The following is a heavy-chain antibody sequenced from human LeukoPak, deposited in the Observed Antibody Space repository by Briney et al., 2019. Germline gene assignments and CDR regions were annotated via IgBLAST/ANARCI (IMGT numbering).Heavy chain of an antibody. CDR1: GYTFSIYD. D-gene: IGHD6-13*01. J-gene: IGHJ4*02. CDR2: ISAYNGNT. Sequence: GASVKVSCKASGYTFSIYDISWGRQAPGQGLEWMGWISAYNGNTNYAQKLQGRVTMTTDTSTSTAYMELRSLRSDDTVVYYCARDPFGEQQIGNYFDYWGQGTLVTVSS. CDR3: ARDPFGEQQIGNYFDY. V-gene: IGHV1-18*01.